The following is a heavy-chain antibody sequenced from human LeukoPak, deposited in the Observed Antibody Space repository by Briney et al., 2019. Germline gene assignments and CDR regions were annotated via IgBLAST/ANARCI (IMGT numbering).Heavy chain of an antibody. CDR1: EFTVSSNY. V-gene: IGHV3-66*04. CDR3: ARHYTGTGGKFDP. Sequence: PGGSLRLSCATSEFTVSSNYMSWVRQAPGKGLEWVSVIYSGGSTYYADSVKGRFSISRDNSKNTLYLQMNSLRAEDTAVYYCARHYTGTGGKFDPWGQGTLVTVSS. J-gene: IGHJ5*02. CDR2: IYSGGST. D-gene: IGHD3-16*01.